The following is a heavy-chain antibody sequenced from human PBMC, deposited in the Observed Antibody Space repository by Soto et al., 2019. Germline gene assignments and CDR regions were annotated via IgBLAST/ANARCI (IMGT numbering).Heavy chain of an antibody. CDR1: GDSISGYY. CDR3: ARAGGWLDP. Sequence: SETLSLTCTVSGDSISGYYWSWIRQPPGKGLEWIGFMYYSGSTEYNPSLKSRATISGDMSKNQFSLKLISVTAADTAVYYCARAGGWLDPWGQGIQVTVSS. CDR2: MYYSGST. J-gene: IGHJ5*02. V-gene: IGHV4-59*01.